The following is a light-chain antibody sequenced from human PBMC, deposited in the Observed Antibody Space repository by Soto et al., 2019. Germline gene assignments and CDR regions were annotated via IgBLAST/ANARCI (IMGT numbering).Light chain of an antibody. CDR3: RAYAGRNXLGV. J-gene: IGLJ1*01. CDR2: EVS. CDR1: SRDVCGYNY. V-gene: IGLV2-8*01. Sequence: QSFLTQPPSASGSPVQSVTISCTGTSRDVCGYNYVSWYQQHPGRDPKLMIYEVSQRPSGVPDRFSGSKSGNTASLTVSGLQDEDEADYYCRAYAGRNXLGVVGTGTKVXV.